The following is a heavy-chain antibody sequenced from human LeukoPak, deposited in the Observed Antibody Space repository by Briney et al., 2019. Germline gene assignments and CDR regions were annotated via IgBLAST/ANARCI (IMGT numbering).Heavy chain of an antibody. CDR3: ARVGYCSGGSCYSDYYYGMDV. Sequence: PSETLSLTCTVSGGSISSYYWSWIRQPPGKGLEWIGYIYFSGSTNYNPSLKSRVTISVDTSENQFSLKLSSVTAADTAVYYCARVGYCSGGSCYSDYYYGMDVWGQGTTVTVSS. J-gene: IGHJ6*02. CDR1: GGSISSYY. CDR2: IYFSGST. D-gene: IGHD2-15*01. V-gene: IGHV4-59*01.